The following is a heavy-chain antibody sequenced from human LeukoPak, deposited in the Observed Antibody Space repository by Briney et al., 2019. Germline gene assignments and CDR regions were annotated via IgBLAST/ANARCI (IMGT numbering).Heavy chain of an antibody. CDR1: GYTFTSYG. V-gene: IGHV1-18*01. Sequence: ASVKVSCKASGYTFTSYGISWVRQAPGQGLEWMGWISAYNGNTNYAQKLQGRVTMTTDTSTSTAYMELRSLRSDDPAVYDCAIPLRDYEGLYYWGQGTLVTVSS. D-gene: IGHD4-17*01. CDR2: ISAYNGNT. CDR3: AIPLRDYEGLYY. J-gene: IGHJ4*02.